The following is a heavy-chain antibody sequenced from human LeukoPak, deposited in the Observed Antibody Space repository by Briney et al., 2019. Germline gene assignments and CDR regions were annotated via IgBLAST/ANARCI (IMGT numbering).Heavy chain of an antibody. V-gene: IGHV4-4*02. J-gene: IGHJ3*02. Sequence: SETLSLTCAVSGGSISSSNWWSWVRQPPGKGLEWIGEIYHSGSTNYNPSLKSRVTISVDKSKNQFSLKLSSVTAADTAVYYCADRIAAAGYAFDIWGQGTMVTVSS. CDR3: ADRIAAAGYAFDI. CDR2: IYHSGST. CDR1: GGSISSSNW. D-gene: IGHD6-13*01.